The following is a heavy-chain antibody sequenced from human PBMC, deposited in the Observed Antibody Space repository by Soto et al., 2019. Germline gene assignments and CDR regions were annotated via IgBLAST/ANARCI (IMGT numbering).Heavy chain of an antibody. D-gene: IGHD7-27*01. V-gene: IGHV3-21*01. Sequence: EVQLVESGGGMVKPGGSLRLSCAASGFTFSSYSMNWVSQAPGKGLEWVSSISSSSSYIYYADSVKGRFTISRDNAKNSLYLQMNSLRAEDTALYYCASSSGAYDDFDIWGQGTMVTVSA. CDR2: ISSSSSYI. J-gene: IGHJ3*02. CDR1: GFTFSSYS. CDR3: ASSSGAYDDFDI.